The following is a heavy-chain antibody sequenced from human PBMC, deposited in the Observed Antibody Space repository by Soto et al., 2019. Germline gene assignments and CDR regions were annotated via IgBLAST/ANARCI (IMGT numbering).Heavy chain of an antibody. V-gene: IGHV3-30-3*01. D-gene: IGHD6-6*01. CDR2: ISYDGSNK. CDR3: AREELSSSSGDY. CDR1: GFTFSSYA. Sequence: QVQLVESGGGVVQPGRSLRLSCAASGFTFSSYAMHWVRQAPGKGLEWVAVISYDGSNKYYADSVKGRFTISRDNSKNTLYLQMNSLRAEDTAVYYCAREELSSSSGDYWGQGTLVTVSS. J-gene: IGHJ4*02.